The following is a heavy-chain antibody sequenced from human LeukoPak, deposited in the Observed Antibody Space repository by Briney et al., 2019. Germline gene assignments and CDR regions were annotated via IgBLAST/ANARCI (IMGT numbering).Heavy chain of an antibody. CDR3: AKASLRYFDWLPFDY. Sequence: PGGSLRLSCAASGFTFSSYGMHWVRQAPGKGLEWVAFIRYDGSNKYYADSVKGRFTISRDNSKNTLYLQMNSLRAEDTAVYYCAKASLRYFDWLPFDYWGQGTLVTVSS. D-gene: IGHD3-9*01. CDR1: GFTFSSYG. CDR2: IRYDGSNK. V-gene: IGHV3-30*02. J-gene: IGHJ4*02.